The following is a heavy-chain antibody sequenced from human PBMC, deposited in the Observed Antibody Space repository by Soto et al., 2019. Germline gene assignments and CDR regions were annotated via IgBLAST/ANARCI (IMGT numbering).Heavy chain of an antibody. V-gene: IGHV2-70*01. CDR2: TDWDDDK. CDR1: GFSLSTSGMC. J-gene: IGHJ6*02. D-gene: IGHD5-12*01. CDR3: ARMVRGYSGPEGMDV. Sequence: GSGPTLVNPTQTLTLTCTFSGFSLSTSGMCVSWIRQPPGKALEWLALTDWDDDKYYSTPLKTRLTISKDTSKNQVVLTMTNMDPVDTATYYCARMVRGYSGPEGMDVWGQGTTVTVSS.